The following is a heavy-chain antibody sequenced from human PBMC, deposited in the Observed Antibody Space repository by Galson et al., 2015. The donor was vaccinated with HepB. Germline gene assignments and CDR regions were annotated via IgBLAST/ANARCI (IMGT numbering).Heavy chain of an antibody. J-gene: IGHJ3*02. V-gene: IGHV4-39*01. D-gene: IGHD3-22*01. CDR1: GGSISSSSYY. Sequence: LSLTCTVSGGSISSSSYYWGWIRQPPGKGLEWIGSIYYSGSTYYNPSLKSRVTISVDTSKNQFSLKLSSVTAADTAVYYCARAVHITMIVVVINDAFDIWGQGTTVTVSS. CDR3: ARAVHITMIVVVINDAFDI. CDR2: IYYSGST.